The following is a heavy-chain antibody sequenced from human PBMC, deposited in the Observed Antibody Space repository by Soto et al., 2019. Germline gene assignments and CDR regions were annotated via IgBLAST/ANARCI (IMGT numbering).Heavy chain of an antibody. J-gene: IGHJ4*02. CDR1: GFTFSTYA. D-gene: IGHD3-22*01. V-gene: IGHV3-23*01. CDR3: ARDHYYESRGYYQDS. CDR2: LGASGDRT. Sequence: GGSLRLSCAASGFTFSTYAMNWVRQAPGRGLEWVSALGASGDRTYYAASVLGRLTISRDISKNTLYLQMNSVRAEDTAVYYLARDHYYESRGYYQDSWGQVTQVTVSS.